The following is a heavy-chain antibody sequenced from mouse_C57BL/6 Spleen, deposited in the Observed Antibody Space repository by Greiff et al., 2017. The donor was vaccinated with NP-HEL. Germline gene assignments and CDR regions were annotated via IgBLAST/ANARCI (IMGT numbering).Heavy chain of an antibody. CDR1: GYTFTDYY. CDR3: AREAYYSNLVYAMDY. J-gene: IGHJ4*01. Sequence: VQLKQSGPVLVKPGASVKMSCKASGYTFTDYYMNWVKQSHGKSLEWIGVINPYNGGTSYNQKFKGKATLTVDKSSSTAYMELNSLTSEDSAVYYCAREAYYSNLVYAMDYWGQGTSVTVSS. V-gene: IGHV1-19*01. CDR2: INPYNGGT. D-gene: IGHD2-5*01.